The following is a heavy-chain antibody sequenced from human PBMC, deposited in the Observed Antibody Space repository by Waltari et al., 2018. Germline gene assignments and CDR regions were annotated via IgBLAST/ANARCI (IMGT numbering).Heavy chain of an antibody. V-gene: IGHV5-51*01. D-gene: IGHD6-6*01. CDR3: ARFPSSIAARNDAFDI. CDR2: IYPGDSDT. Sequence: EVQLVQSGAEVKKPGESLKISCKGSGYSFTSYWIGWVRQMPGKGLEWMEIIYPGDSDTRYSPSFQGQVTISADKSIITAYLQWSGLKASDTAMYYCARFPSSIAARNDAFDIWPRDNGHRLF. CDR1: GYSFTSYW. J-gene: IGHJ3*02.